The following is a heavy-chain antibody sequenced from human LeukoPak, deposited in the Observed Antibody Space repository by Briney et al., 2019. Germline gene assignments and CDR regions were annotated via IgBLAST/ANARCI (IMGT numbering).Heavy chain of an antibody. CDR2: IWYDGSNK. V-gene: IGHV3-33*01. CDR1: GFTFSSYG. Sequence: PGRSLRLSCAASGFTFSSYGMHWVRQAPGGGLEWVAVIWYDGSNKYYADSVKGRFTISRDNSKNTLYLQMNSLRAEDTAVYYCARDPPPRTSKSVFDYWGQGTLVTVSS. CDR3: ARDPPPRTSKSVFDY. J-gene: IGHJ4*02.